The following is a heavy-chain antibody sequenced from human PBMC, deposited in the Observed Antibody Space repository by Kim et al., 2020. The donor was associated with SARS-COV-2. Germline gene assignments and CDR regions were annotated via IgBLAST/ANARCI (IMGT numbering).Heavy chain of an antibody. CDR3: ARFLKDCRSASCDHYWFVP. D-gene: IGHD2-2*01. CDR2: INLGGGT. Sequence: SETLSLTCAVYGDSSSAYYWSWIRQPPGKGLEWVGEINLGGGTNYNPSLESRLTISIDTSKNHFSLKLSSVTAADTAVNYCARFLKDCRSASCDHYWFVP. V-gene: IGHV4-34*01. J-gene: IGHJ5*02. CDR1: GDSSSAYY.